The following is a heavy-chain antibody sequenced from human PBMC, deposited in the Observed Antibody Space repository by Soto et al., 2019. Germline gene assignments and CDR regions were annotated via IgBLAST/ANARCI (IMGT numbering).Heavy chain of an antibody. CDR2: ISYSGNT. CDR1: GASVGRDDYY. Sequence: SSETLSLTCTVSGASVGRDDYYWSRIRQQPGKSLEWIGYISYSGNTNYNPSLKSRLTISVETSKNQFSLQLKSVTAADTAVYYCASTGIGSPFDFWGQGSLVAVSS. J-gene: IGHJ1*01. V-gene: IGHV4-31*03. D-gene: IGHD3-10*01. CDR3: ASTGIGSPFDF.